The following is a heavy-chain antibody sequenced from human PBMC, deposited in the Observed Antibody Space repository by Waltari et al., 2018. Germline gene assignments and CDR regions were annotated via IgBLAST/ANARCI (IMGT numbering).Heavy chain of an antibody. J-gene: IGHJ4*02. V-gene: IGHV1-69*05. Sequence: QVQLVQSGAEVKKPGSSVKVSCKASGGTFSSYAISWVRQAPGQGLEWMGGIIPIFGTANYAQKFQGRVTITTDESTSTAYMELSSLRSEDTAVYYCASLIVGATLMAYSYYFDYWGQGTLVTVSS. CDR2: IIPIFGTA. CDR1: GGTFSSYA. D-gene: IGHD1-26*01. CDR3: ASLIVGATLMAYSYYFDY.